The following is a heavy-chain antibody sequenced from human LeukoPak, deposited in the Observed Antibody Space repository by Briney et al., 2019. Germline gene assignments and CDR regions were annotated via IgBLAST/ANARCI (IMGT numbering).Heavy chain of an antibody. CDR2: ISWNSDTI. Sequence: ARSLRLTCAAAGFTLGDYAMHWARQTPGKGLEWVSGISWNSDTIGYADSVKGRFIIVRDTAKHSLYLQMNSLRPEDTALYYCAKVGGLGSFYRNPYFAYWGQGTPVTVSS. J-gene: IGHJ4*02. CDR3: AKVGGLGSFYRNPYFAY. CDR1: GFTLGDYA. D-gene: IGHD3-10*01. V-gene: IGHV3-9*01.